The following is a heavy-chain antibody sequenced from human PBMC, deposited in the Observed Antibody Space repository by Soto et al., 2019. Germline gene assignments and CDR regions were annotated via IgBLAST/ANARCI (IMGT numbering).Heavy chain of an antibody. J-gene: IGHJ4*02. CDR1: GFTCSSYA. Sequence: QVQLVESGGGVVQPGRSLRLSCAASGFTCSSYAMHWVHQAPGKGLEWVALISYDGSNKYYADSVKGRFTISRDNSKNTLYLQMNSLRTEDTAVYYSGRCSSTSCHLGADYWGQGTLVTVSS. CDR3: GRCSSTSCHLGADY. CDR2: ISYDGSNK. D-gene: IGHD2-2*01. V-gene: IGHV3-30-3*01.